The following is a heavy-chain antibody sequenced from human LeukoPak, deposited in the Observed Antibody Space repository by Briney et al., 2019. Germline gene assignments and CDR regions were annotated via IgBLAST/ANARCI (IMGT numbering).Heavy chain of an antibody. D-gene: IGHD3-3*01. CDR2: IIPIFGTA. CDR3: ARAQRFLEWFTGVDAFDI. Sequence: SVKASCKASGGTFSSYAISWVRQAPGQGLEWMGGIIPIFGTANYAQKFQGRVTITADESTSTAYMELSSLRSEDTAVYYCARAQRFLEWFTGVDAFDIWGQGTMVTVSS. CDR1: GGTFSSYA. J-gene: IGHJ3*02. V-gene: IGHV1-69*13.